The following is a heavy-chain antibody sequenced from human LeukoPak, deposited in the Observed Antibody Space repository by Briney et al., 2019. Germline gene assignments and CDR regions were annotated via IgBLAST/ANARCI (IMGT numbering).Heavy chain of an antibody. D-gene: IGHD7-27*01. CDR2: ISSSGSTI. CDR3: ARGDHWGYDAFDI. CDR1: GFTFSSYE. J-gene: IGHJ3*02. Sequence: GGSLRLSCAASGFTFSSYEMNWVRQAPGEGLEWVSYISSSGSTIYYADSVKGRFTISRDNAKNSLYLQMNSLRAEDTAVYYCARGDHWGYDAFDIWGQGTMVTVSS. V-gene: IGHV3-48*03.